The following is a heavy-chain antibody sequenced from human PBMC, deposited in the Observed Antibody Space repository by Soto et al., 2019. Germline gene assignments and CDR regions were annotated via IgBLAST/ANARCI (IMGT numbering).Heavy chain of an antibody. CDR3: ARAIKRWEVHYYFDY. CDR2: IVVISNTA. D-gene: IGHD1-26*01. V-gene: IGHV1-69*06. CDR1: GSTFNNFA. Sequence: QVVLLQSGAEVKEPGSSVRVSCEVSGSTFNNFAFSWVRQAPGHGPEWMGGIVVISNTADYSQRFQDRVTITADTSTNTLYMELGSPTFEDTAVYYCARAIKRWEVHYYFDYWGQGTLVTVSS. J-gene: IGHJ4*02.